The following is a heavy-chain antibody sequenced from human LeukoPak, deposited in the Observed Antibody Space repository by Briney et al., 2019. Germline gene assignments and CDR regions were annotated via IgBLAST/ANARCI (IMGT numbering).Heavy chain of an antibody. D-gene: IGHD4-23*01. J-gene: IGHJ4*02. CDR3: ARDLTSVGLGNFDY. Sequence: GASVKVSCKASGYTFTGYYMHWVRQAPGQGLEWMGWINPNSGATNYAQKFQGRVTMTRDTSINTAYMELSRLRSDDTAVYYCARDLTSVGLGNFDYWGQGTLVTVSS. CDR2: INPNSGAT. V-gene: IGHV1-2*02. CDR1: GYTFTGYY.